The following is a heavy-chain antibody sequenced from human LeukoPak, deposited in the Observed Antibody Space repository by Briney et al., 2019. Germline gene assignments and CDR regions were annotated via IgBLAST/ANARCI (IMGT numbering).Heavy chain of an antibody. CDR3: ASSRYCSSTSCPIGFAGYDYYGMDV. Sequence: ASVKVSCKASGYTFTGYYMHWVRLAPGQGLEWMGWINPNSGGTNYAQKFLGRVTMTRDTSISTAYMELSRLRSDNTAVYYCASSRYCSSTSCPIGFAGYDYYGMDVWGQGTTATVSS. CDR1: GYTFTGYY. CDR2: INPNSGGT. J-gene: IGHJ6*02. V-gene: IGHV1-2*02. D-gene: IGHD2-2*01.